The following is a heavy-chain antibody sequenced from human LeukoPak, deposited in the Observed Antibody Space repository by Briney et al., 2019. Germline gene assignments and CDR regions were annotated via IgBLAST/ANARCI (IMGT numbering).Heavy chain of an antibody. D-gene: IGHD2-2*03. V-gene: IGHV4-34*01. Sequence: SETLSLTCAVYGGSFSGYYWSWIRQPPGKGLEWIGEINHSGSTNYDPSLKSRVTISVDASKNQFSLKLSSVTAADTAVYYCARGSFGYCSSTSCYGGIRWFDPWGQGTLVTVSS. CDR3: ARGSFGYCSSTSCYGGIRWFDP. CDR1: GGSFSGYY. J-gene: IGHJ5*02. CDR2: INHSGST.